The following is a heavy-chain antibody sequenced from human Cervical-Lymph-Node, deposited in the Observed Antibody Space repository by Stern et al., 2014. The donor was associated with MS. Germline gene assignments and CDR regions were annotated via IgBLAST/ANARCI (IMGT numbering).Heavy chain of an antibody. CDR3: ATRRDGYKVWDY. CDR2: ISGGSDST. Sequence: EDQLVESGGGLVQPGGSLRLSCAASGFTFSSYDMRWVRQAPGKGLEWVSSISGGSDSTYYANAVKGRFTISRDNSRNTLYLQMNSLRAEDTAVYYCATRRDGYKVWDYWGQGTLVTVSS. J-gene: IGHJ4*02. V-gene: IGHV3-23*04. D-gene: IGHD5-24*01. CDR1: GFTFSSYD.